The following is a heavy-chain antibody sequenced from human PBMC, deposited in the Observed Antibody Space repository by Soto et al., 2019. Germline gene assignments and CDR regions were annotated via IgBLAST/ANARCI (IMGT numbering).Heavy chain of an antibody. D-gene: IGHD6-19*01. CDR2: ISAYNGNT. CDR3: ARDAIAVAGTHYYGTDV. CDR1: GYSFTRYA. J-gene: IGHJ6*02. V-gene: IGHV1-18*01. Sequence: QVELVQSGAEVKKPGASVKVSCKASGYSFTRYAISWMRQAPGQGLEWMGWISAYNGNTNYAQKLQGRVTMTTDTSTSTAYMELRILRSDDTAVYYCARDAIAVAGTHYYGTDVWGQGTTVTVSS.